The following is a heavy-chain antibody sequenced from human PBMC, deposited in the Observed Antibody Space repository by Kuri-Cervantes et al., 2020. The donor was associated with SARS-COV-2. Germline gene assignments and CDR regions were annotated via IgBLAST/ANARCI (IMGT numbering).Heavy chain of an antibody. J-gene: IGHJ4*02. CDR1: GFAFSSYG. D-gene: IGHD6-19*01. Sequence: GGSLRLSCAASGFAFSSYGIHWVRQAPGKGLEWVTFISYDGSSRYYADSVKGRFTISRDNFKNTLWLQMNSLRPDDTAVYYCAKVSKSSVSDFWGQGTLVTVSS. CDR3: AKVSKSSVSDF. CDR2: ISYDGSSR. V-gene: IGHV3-30*18.